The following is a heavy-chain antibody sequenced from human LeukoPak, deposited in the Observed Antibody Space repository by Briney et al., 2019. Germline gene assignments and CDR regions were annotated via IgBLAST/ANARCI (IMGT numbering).Heavy chain of an antibody. CDR1: GFTFSSYG. CDR3: ARDDILSDENGFDM. J-gene: IGHJ3*02. V-gene: IGHV3-33*01. Sequence: SGGSLRLSCDASGFTFSSYGIHWVRQTPAKGLEWVAVIGSDGRNKFYADSETGRFSVSRDNSKNTLFLQMNSLRAEDTGVYFCARDDILSDENGFDMWGRGTMVTVSS. D-gene: IGHD3-9*01. CDR2: IGSDGRNK.